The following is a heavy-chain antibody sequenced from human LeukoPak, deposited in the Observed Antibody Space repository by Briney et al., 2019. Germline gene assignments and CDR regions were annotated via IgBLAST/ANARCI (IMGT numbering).Heavy chain of an antibody. D-gene: IGHD4-23*01. V-gene: IGHV4-59*08. CDR1: GGSISSNY. CDR3: ARLGATVALGY. J-gene: IGHJ4*02. CDR2: IYNSGST. Sequence: SETLSLTCTVSGGSISSNYWSWIRQPPGKGLEWIGYIYNSGSTNYNPSLKSRVTISVDTSKNQFSLKLNSVTAADTAVYYCARLGATVALGYWGQGTLVTVSS.